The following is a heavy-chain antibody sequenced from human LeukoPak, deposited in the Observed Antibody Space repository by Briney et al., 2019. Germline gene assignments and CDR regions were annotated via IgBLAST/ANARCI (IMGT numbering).Heavy chain of an antibody. CDR3: ARDLPHINYMDV. CDR2: ISYDGSNK. D-gene: IGHD2-21*01. J-gene: IGHJ6*03. V-gene: IGHV3-30*04. CDR1: GFTFSSYA. Sequence: PGGSLRLSCAASGFTFSSYAMHWVRQAPGKGLEWVAVISYDGSNKYYADSVKGRFTISRDNAKNSLYLQMNSLRAEDTAVYYCARDLPHINYMDVWGKGTTVTISS.